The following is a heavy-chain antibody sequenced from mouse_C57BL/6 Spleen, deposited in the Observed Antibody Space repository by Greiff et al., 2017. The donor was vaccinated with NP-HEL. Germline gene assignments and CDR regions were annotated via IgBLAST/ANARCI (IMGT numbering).Heavy chain of an antibody. D-gene: IGHD1-1*01. V-gene: IGHV14-4*01. CDR3: TRSYGSSYHFDY. CDR1: GFNIKDDY. J-gene: IGHJ2*01. CDR2: IDPENGDT. Sequence: EVQLQESGAELVRPGASVKLSCTASGFNIKDDYMHWVKQRPEQGLEWIGWIDPENGDTEYASKFQGKATITADPSSNTAYLQLSSLTSEDTAVYYCTRSYGSSYHFDYWGQGTTLTVSS.